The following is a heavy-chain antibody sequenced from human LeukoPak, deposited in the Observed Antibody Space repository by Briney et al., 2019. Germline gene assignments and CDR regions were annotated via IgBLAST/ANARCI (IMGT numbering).Heavy chain of an antibody. J-gene: IGHJ5*01. CDR3: ARGYQSTTYGHFDS. D-gene: IGHD2/OR15-2a*01. CDR2: IDEDGSP. V-gene: IGHV4-4*07. CDR1: GQSITSFR. Sequence: SETLSLTCSVSGQSITSFRWSWIRQSAAKGLEWMGRIDEDGSPTYNPSLSGRVSVSADTSNNQVSLKLKFVTAADTAVYFCARGYQSTTYGHFDSWGRGIQVTVSS.